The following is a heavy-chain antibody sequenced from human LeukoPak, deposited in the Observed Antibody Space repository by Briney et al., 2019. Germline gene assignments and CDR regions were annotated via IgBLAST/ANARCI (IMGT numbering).Heavy chain of an antibody. D-gene: IGHD6-6*01. Sequence: SETLSLTCTVSGGSISSSRYYWGWIRQPPGKGLEWIGSIYYSGSTYYNPSLKSRVTISVDTSKNQFSLKLSSVTAADTAVYYCAREAGSSSSGSNFDYWGQGTLVTVSS. CDR2: IYYSGST. CDR3: AREAGSSSSGSNFDY. CDR1: GGSISSSRYY. V-gene: IGHV4-39*07. J-gene: IGHJ4*02.